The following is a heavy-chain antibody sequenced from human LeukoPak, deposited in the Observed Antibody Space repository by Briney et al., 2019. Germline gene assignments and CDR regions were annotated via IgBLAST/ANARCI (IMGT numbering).Heavy chain of an antibody. J-gene: IGHJ4*02. Sequence: GASVKVSCKASGYTFTGYYMHWVQQAPGQGLEWMGWINPNSGGTNYAQKFQGRVTMTRDKSISTAYMELSRLRSDDTAVYYCARCSQQWLVPDFDYWGQGTLVTVSS. CDR3: ARCSQQWLVPDFDY. CDR2: INPNSGGT. V-gene: IGHV1-2*02. D-gene: IGHD6-19*01. CDR1: GYTFTGYY.